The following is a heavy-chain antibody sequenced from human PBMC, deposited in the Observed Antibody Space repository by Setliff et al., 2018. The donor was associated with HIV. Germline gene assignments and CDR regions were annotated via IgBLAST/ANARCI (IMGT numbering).Heavy chain of an antibody. CDR3: VRDDSNGPNSLDP. V-gene: IGHV3-30*04. D-gene: IGHD2-8*01. J-gene: IGHJ5*02. Sequence: QAGGSLRLSCAASGFTFSSYAMHWVRQAPGKGPECVAVISDDGSAKYYGDSVKGRFTISRDNSKDTLYLDLNSLRSEDTAVYYCVRDDSNGPNSLDPWGQGTLVTVSS. CDR2: ISDDGSAK. CDR1: GFTFSSYA.